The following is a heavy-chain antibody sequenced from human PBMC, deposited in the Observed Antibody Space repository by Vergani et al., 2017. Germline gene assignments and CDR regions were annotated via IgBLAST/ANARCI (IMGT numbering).Heavy chain of an antibody. V-gene: IGHV2-5*04. D-gene: IGHD1-7*01. CDR3: GYRKTECGTTGGVYPFDYYYDMDV. CDR1: GFSLNTRGVS. CDR2: IYWNDDQ. J-gene: IGHJ6*03. Sequence: QITLKESGPTLVKPTQTLTLTCTFSGFSLNTRGVSVAWIRQPPGKALDWLALIYWNDDQHYSPSLNNRVTITKDTSKNQVVLTMTNMDYVDTGTYYCGYRKTECGTTGGVYPFDYYYDMDVWGKGTTVTVS.